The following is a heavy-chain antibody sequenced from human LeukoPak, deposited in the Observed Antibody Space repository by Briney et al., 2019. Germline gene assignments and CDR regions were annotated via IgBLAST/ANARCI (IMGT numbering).Heavy chain of an antibody. CDR3: ARKDYYYYGMDV. CDR1: GGTFSSYA. Sequence: SVKVSCKASGGTFSSYAISWVRQAPGQGLEWMGRIIPILGIANYAQKFQGRVTMTRNTSISTAYMELSSLRSEDTAVYYCARKDYYYYGMDVWGQGTTVTVSS. J-gene: IGHJ6*02. V-gene: IGHV1-69*04. CDR2: IIPILGIA.